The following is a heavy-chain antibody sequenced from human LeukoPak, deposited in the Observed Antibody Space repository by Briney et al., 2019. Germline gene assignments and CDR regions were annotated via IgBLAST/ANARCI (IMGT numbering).Heavy chain of an antibody. CDR3: ARATRNGYDY. Sequence: GGSLRLSCTASGFTFRIYGMNWVRQAPGKGPEWVSYISSGSDTIYYADSAKGRFTMSRDNAKNSLFLQMNSLRAEDTAVYYCARATRNGYDYWGQGTLVAVSS. V-gene: IGHV3-48*04. J-gene: IGHJ4*02. CDR2: ISSGSDTI. CDR1: GFTFRIYG. D-gene: IGHD5-24*01.